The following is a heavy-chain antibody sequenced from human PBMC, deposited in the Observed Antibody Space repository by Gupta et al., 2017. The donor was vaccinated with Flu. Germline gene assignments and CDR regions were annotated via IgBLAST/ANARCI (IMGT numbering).Heavy chain of an antibody. J-gene: IGHJ6*02. CDR1: GFTFSSYS. D-gene: IGHD5-18*01. CDR2: ISSSSSYI. V-gene: IGHV3-21*01. Sequence: EVQLVESGGGLVKPGGSLRLSCAASGFTFSSYSMNWVRQAPGKGLEWVSSISSSSSYIYYADSVKGRVTISRDNAKNSLYLQMNSLRAEDTAVYYCARDLTAIDHYYYYGMDVWGQGTTVTVSS. CDR3: ARDLTAIDHYYYYGMDV.